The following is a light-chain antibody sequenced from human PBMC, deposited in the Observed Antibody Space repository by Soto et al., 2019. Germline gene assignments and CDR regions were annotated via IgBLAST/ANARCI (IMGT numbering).Light chain of an antibody. J-gene: IGKJ1*01. CDR2: GAS. V-gene: IGKV3-20*01. CDR1: QSVSSSY. Sequence: EIVLTQSPGTLSLSPGERATLSCRASQSVSSSYLAWYQQKPGQAPRLLIYGASSRATGFPDRFSGSGSGTDFTLTISRLEPEDFAVYYCQQCGSSPWTFGQGTKVEIK. CDR3: QQCGSSPWT.